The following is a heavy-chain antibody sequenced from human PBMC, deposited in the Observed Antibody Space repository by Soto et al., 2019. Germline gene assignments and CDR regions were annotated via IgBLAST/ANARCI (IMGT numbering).Heavy chain of an antibody. D-gene: IGHD3-9*01. V-gene: IGHV4-34*01. Sequence: QVQLQQWGAGPLRPLETLSLTCGVSGGSFSGHYRAWIRQSPGKGLEWIGEINDRGSINYNPSLKSRVSISVDTSKNHYSLNLRSVTAADTAVYYCARESHDILTGPPWVWYFDLWGRGTLVTVSS. CDR1: GGSFSGHY. CDR3: ARESHDILTGPPWVWYFDL. CDR2: INDRGSI. J-gene: IGHJ2*01.